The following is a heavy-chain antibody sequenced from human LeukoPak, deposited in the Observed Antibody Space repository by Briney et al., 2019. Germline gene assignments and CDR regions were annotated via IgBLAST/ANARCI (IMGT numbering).Heavy chain of an antibody. V-gene: IGHV3-7*01. J-gene: IGHJ4*02. CDR1: GFTFSSYW. CDR2: IKQDGSEK. D-gene: IGHD3-3*01. Sequence: GGSLRLSCAASGFTFSSYWMSWVRQAPGKGLEWVANIKQDGSEKYYVDSVKGRFTISRDNAKNSLYLQMNSLRAEDTAVYYCARDDDFWSGYPFLFDYWGQGTLVTVSS. CDR3: ARDDDFWSGYPFLFDY.